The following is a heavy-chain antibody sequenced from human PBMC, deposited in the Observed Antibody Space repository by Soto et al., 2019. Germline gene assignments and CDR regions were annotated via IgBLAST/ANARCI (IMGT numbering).Heavy chain of an antibody. V-gene: IGHV1-46*01. Sequence: ASVKVSCKASGYTFTSYYMHWVRQAPGQGLEWMGIINPSGGSTSYAQKFQGRVTMTRDTSTSTVYMELSSLRSEDTAVYYCARGLIQGLVIGGNWFDPWGQGTLVTVSS. CDR3: ARGLIQGLVIGGNWFDP. J-gene: IGHJ5*02. D-gene: IGHD2-15*01. CDR2: INPSGGST. CDR1: GYTFTSYY.